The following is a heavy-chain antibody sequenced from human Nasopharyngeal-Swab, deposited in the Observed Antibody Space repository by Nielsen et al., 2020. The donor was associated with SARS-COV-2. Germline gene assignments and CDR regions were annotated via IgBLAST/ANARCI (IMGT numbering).Heavy chain of an antibody. V-gene: IGHV3-73*01. Sequence: GESLKIPCATSGFIFSASAMHWVRQASGKGLEWVGRIGDKEHNYATTYGASVKGRFTISRDDSQNMAFLQLDSLKSEDTALYYCTTDFYFDYWGQGTLVTVSS. CDR1: GFIFSASA. CDR3: TTDFYFDY. CDR2: IGDKEHNYAT. J-gene: IGHJ4*02.